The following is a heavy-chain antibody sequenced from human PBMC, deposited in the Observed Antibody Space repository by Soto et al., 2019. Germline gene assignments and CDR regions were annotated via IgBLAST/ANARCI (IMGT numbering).Heavy chain of an antibody. CDR1: DGNSAGDGGC. Sequence: SETICLTWSVADGNSAGDGGCWSWNRQPPGEGLEWIGHIFDSGTTYTNPSLRSQVAISLDTSKNHFSLTLSSVTAADTAVYYCARGPSGDKVHYWGQGALVTVSS. CDR3: ARGPSGDKVHY. CDR2: IFDSGTT. D-gene: IGHD7-27*01. J-gene: IGHJ4*02. V-gene: IGHV4-30-4*01.